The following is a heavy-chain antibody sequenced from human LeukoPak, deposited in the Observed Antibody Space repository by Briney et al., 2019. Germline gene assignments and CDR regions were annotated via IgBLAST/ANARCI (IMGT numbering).Heavy chain of an antibody. Sequence: ASVKVSFKASGYTFTSYGISWVRQAPGQGLEWMGWISAYNDNTNYAQKLQGRVTMTTDTSTSTAYMELRSLRSDDTAVYYCARVHYDILTGYSYFDYWGQGTLVTVSS. CDR1: GYTFTSYG. CDR2: ISAYNDNT. V-gene: IGHV1-18*01. J-gene: IGHJ4*02. CDR3: ARVHYDILTGYSYFDY. D-gene: IGHD3-9*01.